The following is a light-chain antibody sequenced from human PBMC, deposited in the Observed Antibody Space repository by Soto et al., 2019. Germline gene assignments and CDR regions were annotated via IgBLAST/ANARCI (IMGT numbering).Light chain of an antibody. CDR1: QSVGGSY. V-gene: IGKV3-20*01. CDR2: AAY. J-gene: IGKJ1*01. CDR3: QLFGRSRT. Sequence: IVLTKSPGTLSLSPGERAGLCCKASQSVGGSYVGWYQQKPGQGPRLLIYAAYSRATGIPDRFSGSGYGTDFTLTISRLQPEDFAVYYCQLFGRSRTFGQGTKVDIK.